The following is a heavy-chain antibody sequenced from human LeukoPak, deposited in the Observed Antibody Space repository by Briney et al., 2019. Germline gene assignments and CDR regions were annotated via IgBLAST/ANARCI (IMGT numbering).Heavy chain of an antibody. D-gene: IGHD3-10*01. CDR2: IYYSGST. V-gene: IGHV4-59*11. CDR3: ARGSRLVRGVTDV. CDR1: GGSISSHY. Sequence: SETLSLTCTVSGGSISSHYWSWIRQPPGKGLEWIGYIYYSGSTNYNPSLKSRVTISVDTSKNQFSLKPSSVTAADTAVYYCARGSRLVRGVTDVWGKGTTVTVSS. J-gene: IGHJ6*04.